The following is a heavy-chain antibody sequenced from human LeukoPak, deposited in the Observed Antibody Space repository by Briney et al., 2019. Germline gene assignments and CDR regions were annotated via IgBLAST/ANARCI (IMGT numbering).Heavy chain of an antibody. CDR2: INPSGGST. V-gene: IGHV1-46*01. J-gene: IGHJ6*03. CDR3: ARDHLEQQGYYYYYMDV. CDR1: GYTFTSSY. D-gene: IGHD6-13*01. Sequence: ASVKVSCKASGYTFTSSYMHWVRQAPGQGLEWMGIINPSGGSTSYAQKFQGRVTLTRDTSTSTVYMELSSLRSEDTAVYYCARDHLEQQGYYYYYMDVWGKGTTVTVSS.